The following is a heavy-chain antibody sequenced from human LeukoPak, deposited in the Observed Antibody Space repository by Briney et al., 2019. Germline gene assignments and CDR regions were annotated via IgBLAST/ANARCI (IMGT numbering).Heavy chain of an antibody. V-gene: IGHV3-9*01. CDR2: ISWNSDTR. J-gene: IGHJ4*02. CDR1: GFTFDDYA. Sequence: GGSLRLSCAVSGFTFDDYAMHWVRQVPGKGLEWVAGISWNSDTRGYVDSVKGRFTISRDNARNSLYLQMNSLRAEDTALYYCATMGGYYYDSSGYYYNWGQGTLVTVSS. D-gene: IGHD3-22*01. CDR3: ATMGGYYYDSSGYYYN.